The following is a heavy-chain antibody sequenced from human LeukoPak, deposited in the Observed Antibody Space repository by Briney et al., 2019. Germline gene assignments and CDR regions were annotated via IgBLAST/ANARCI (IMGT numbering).Heavy chain of an antibody. Sequence: SETLSLTCTVSGGSISSSSYYWGWIRQPPGKGLEWIGSIYYSGSTYYNPSLKSRVTISVDTSKNQFSLKLSSVTAADTAVYYCARDPAPDYYDNPQGYWGQGTLVTVSS. CDR3: ARDPAPDYYDNPQGY. CDR1: GGSISSSSYY. J-gene: IGHJ4*02. D-gene: IGHD3-22*01. V-gene: IGHV4-39*01. CDR2: IYYSGST.